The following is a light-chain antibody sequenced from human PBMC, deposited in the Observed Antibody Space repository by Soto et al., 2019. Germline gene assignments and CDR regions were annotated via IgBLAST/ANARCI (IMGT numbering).Light chain of an antibody. CDR2: KAS. J-gene: IGKJ2*01. V-gene: IGKV1-5*03. CDR3: QQYDSIPYT. CDR1: QTINSW. Sequence: DIQMTQSPSTLSASVRDRVTITCRASQTINSWLAWYQQRPGKAPRLLIYKASTLESGVPSRFSGSGSGTEFTVTISTLQPDDFATYYCQQYDSIPYTFGQGTKLDI.